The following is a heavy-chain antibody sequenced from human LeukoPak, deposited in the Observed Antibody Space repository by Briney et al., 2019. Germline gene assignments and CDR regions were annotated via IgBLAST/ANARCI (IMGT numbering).Heavy chain of an antibody. V-gene: IGHV3-23*01. D-gene: IGHD6-19*01. Sequence: RSGGSLRLSCAASGFTFSTYWMSWVRQAPGKGLEWVSTINLNGDETHYADSVRGRFTISRDNSKSTLALQMSSLRVEDTAVYYCERDPSEYEWKRGWYRDLWGQGSQVTVSS. CDR1: GFTFSTYW. CDR3: ERDPSEYEWKRGWYRDL. CDR2: INLNGDET. J-gene: IGHJ5*02.